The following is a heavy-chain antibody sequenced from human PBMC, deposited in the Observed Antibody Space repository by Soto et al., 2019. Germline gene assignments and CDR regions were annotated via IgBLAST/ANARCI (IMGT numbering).Heavy chain of an antibody. D-gene: IGHD3-10*01. J-gene: IGHJ6*02. CDR2: IKQDGSEK. CDR3: AREFGAEGYGMDV. Sequence: GSLTLSCAASGFTFSSYWMSWVRQAPGKGLEWVANIKQDGSEKYYVDSVKGRFTISRDNAKNSLYLQMNSLRAEDTAVYYCAREFGAEGYGMDVWGQGTTVTVSS. CDR1: GFTFSSYW. V-gene: IGHV3-7*05.